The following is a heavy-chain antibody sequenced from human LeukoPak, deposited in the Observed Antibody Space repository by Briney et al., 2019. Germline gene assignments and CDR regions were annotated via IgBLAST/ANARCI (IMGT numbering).Heavy chain of an antibody. D-gene: IGHD4/OR15-4a*01. Sequence: SETLSLTCAVYGGSFSGYYWSWIRQPPGKGLEWIGEINHSGSTNYNPSLKSRVTISVDTSKNQFSLKLSSVTAADTAVYYCARHSGILVPPPRILYFDYWGQGTLVTVSS. V-gene: IGHV4-34*01. CDR2: INHSGST. J-gene: IGHJ4*02. CDR1: GGSFSGYY. CDR3: ARHSGILVPPPRILYFDY.